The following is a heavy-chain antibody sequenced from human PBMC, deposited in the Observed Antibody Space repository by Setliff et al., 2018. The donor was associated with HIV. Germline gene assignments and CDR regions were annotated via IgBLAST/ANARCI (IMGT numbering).Heavy chain of an antibody. Sequence: SETLSLTCAVYGGSFSGYYWSWIRQSPEKGLEWIGEIHHSRRTNYSPSLKSRVAISLDTSKNQFSLKLSSVTAADTAVYYCARLCIAAAGTRSIPWYFDLWGRGTLVTVSS. J-gene: IGHJ2*01. CDR3: ARLCIAAAGTRSIPWYFDL. CDR1: GGSFSGYY. D-gene: IGHD6-13*01. CDR2: IHHSRRT. V-gene: IGHV4-34*01.